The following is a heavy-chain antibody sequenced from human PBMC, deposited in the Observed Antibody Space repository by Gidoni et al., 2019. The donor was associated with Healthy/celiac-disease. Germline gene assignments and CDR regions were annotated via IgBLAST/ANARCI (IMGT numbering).Heavy chain of an antibody. D-gene: IGHD5-12*01. CDR3: ARGVSYSGYALLYYYYYGMDV. J-gene: IGHJ6*02. Sequence: QVQLQQWGAGLLKPSETLSLTCAVYGGSFSGYSWSWIRQPPGKGLEWIGEINHSGSTNYNPSLKSRVTISVDTSKNQFSLKLSSVTAADTAVYYCARGVSYSGYALLYYYYYGMDVWGQGTTVTVSS. CDR2: INHSGST. CDR1: GGSFSGYS. V-gene: IGHV4-34*01.